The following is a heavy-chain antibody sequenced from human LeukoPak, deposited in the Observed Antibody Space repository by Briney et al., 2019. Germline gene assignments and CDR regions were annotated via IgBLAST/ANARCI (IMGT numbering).Heavy chain of an antibody. Sequence: WASVTVFCKASGGTFSSYAISWVRQAPGQGLEWMGGIIPMFGTAKYAQKFQGRVTITADESTSTAYMELSSLRSEDTAVYYCARGRCSSTSCYSDYWGQGTLVTVSS. J-gene: IGHJ4*02. CDR2: IIPMFGTA. CDR3: ARGRCSSTSCYSDY. CDR1: GGTFSSYA. V-gene: IGHV1-69*13. D-gene: IGHD2-2*01.